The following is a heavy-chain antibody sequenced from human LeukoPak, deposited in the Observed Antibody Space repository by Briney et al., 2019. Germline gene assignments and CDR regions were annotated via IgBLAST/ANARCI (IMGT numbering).Heavy chain of an antibody. CDR2: INPSGGST. CDR1: GYTFTSYY. Sequence: ASVKVSCKASGYTFTSYYMHWVRQAPGQGLEWMGIINPSGGSTSYAQKFQGRVTMTRDTSTSTVYMELNSLRAEDTAVYYCARATSRRSFDYWGQGTLVTVSS. D-gene: IGHD1-26*01. J-gene: IGHJ4*02. CDR3: ARATSRRSFDY. V-gene: IGHV1-46*01.